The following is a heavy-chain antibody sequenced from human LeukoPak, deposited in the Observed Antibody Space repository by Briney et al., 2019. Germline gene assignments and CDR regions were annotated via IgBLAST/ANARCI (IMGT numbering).Heavy chain of an antibody. CDR3: AREGGPYRPLDY. J-gene: IGHJ4*02. V-gene: IGHV4-4*02. Sequence: SETLSLTCGVSGGSISNTNWWTGVRQPPGKGLEWIGEVNPQGSTNYNPSLKSRVAISVDKSENHISLKLTSVTAADTAVYYCAREGGPYRPLDYSGQGTLVTVAS. CDR2: VNPQGST. CDR1: GGSISNTNW.